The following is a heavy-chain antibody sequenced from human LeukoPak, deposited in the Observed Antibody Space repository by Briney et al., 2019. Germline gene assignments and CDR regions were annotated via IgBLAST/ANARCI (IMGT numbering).Heavy chain of an antibody. Sequence: GGSLRLSCAASGFTFSSYWMHWVRQTPGKGLVWVSRIKGDGSDTLYADSVKGRFTISRDNSKNTLYLQTSSLGVDDTAVYYCARASTTVPNLLDYWGQGALVPVSS. CDR2: IKGDGSDT. V-gene: IGHV3-74*01. D-gene: IGHD4-17*01. CDR1: GFTFSSYW. J-gene: IGHJ4*02. CDR3: ARASTTVPNLLDY.